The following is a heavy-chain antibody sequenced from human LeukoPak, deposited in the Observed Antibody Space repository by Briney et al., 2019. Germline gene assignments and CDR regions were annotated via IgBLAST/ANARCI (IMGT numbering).Heavy chain of an antibody. J-gene: IGHJ4*02. Sequence: GGSLRLSCAASGFTFSGYWMSWVRQAPGKGLEWVANIKQDGSEKYYVDSVKGRFTISRDNAKNSLYLQMNSLRAEDTAVNYCARDLRYSSGCTDYWGQGTLVTVSS. CDR1: GFTFSGYW. D-gene: IGHD6-19*01. V-gene: IGHV3-7*01. CDR3: ARDLRYSSGCTDY. CDR2: IKQDGSEK.